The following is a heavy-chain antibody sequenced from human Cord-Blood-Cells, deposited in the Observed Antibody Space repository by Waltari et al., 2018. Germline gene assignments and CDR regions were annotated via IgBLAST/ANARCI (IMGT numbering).Heavy chain of an antibody. CDR3: AVVVTAIRGFDP. D-gene: IGHD2-21*02. V-gene: IGHV3-23*01. Sequence: EVQLLESGGGLVQPGGSLRLSCAASGFTFSSYAMSWVRQAPGKGVWWVSAMSGSGGRKYNADSVKGRVTISRDNSKNTLYLQMNSLRAEDTAVYYCAVVVTAIRGFDPWGQGTLVTVSS. CDR2: MSGSGGRK. CDR1: GFTFSSYA. J-gene: IGHJ5*02.